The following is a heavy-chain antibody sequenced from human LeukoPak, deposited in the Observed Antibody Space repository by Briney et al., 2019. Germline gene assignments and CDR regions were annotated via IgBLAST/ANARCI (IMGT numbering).Heavy chain of an antibody. V-gene: IGHV1-8*01. Sequence: GASVKVSCKTSGFTFTNHDYNWVRQAAGQGLEWMGWMNPNSGATGYAQKFQGRVTMTRDTSITTVYMELSSLTSEDTAVYYCARDGRGAAAPDDAFDVWGQGTMVTVSS. CDR1: GFTFTNHD. D-gene: IGHD2-2*01. CDR3: ARDGRGAAAPDDAFDV. CDR2: MNPNSGAT. J-gene: IGHJ3*01.